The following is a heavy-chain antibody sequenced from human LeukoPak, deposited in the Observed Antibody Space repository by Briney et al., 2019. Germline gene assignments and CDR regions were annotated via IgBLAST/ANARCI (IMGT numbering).Heavy chain of an antibody. Sequence: GGSLRLSCAASGFTFDDYAMHWVRQAPGKGLEWVSGISWNSGSIGYADSVKGRFTISRDNNKNSLYLQMNSLRTDDTALYYCAKEMLGTRWITYDSWGQGTLVTVSS. D-gene: IGHD5-12*01. V-gene: IGHV3-9*01. J-gene: IGHJ4*02. CDR1: GFTFDDYA. CDR3: AKEMLGTRWITYDS. CDR2: ISWNSGSI.